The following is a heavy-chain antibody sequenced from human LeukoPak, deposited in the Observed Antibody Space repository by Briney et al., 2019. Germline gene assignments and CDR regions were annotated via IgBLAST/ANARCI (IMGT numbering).Heavy chain of an antibody. J-gene: IGHJ4*02. D-gene: IGHD4-17*01. CDR2: INHSGST. Sequence: ETLSLTCAVYGGSFSGYYWSWIRQPPGKGLEWIGEINHSGSTNYNPSLKSRVTTSVDTSKNQFSLKLSSVTAADTAVYYCARGTRPTTVTTFDYWGQGTLVTVSS. CDR1: GGSFSGYY. V-gene: IGHV4-34*01. CDR3: ARGTRPTTVTTFDY.